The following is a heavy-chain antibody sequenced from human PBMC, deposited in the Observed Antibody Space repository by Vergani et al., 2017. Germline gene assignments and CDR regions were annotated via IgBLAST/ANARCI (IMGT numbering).Heavy chain of an antibody. J-gene: IGHJ4*02. V-gene: IGHV4-34*01. CDR2: INHSGST. Sequence: QVQLQQWGAGLLKPSETLSLTCAVYGGSFSGYYWSWIRQPPGKGLEWIGEINHSGSTNYNPSLKSRVTISVDTSKNQFSLKLSSVTAADTAVYYCARLGGYSSSGALDYWGQGTLVTVSS. CDR3: ARLGGYSSSGALDY. D-gene: IGHD6-13*01. CDR1: GGSFSGYY.